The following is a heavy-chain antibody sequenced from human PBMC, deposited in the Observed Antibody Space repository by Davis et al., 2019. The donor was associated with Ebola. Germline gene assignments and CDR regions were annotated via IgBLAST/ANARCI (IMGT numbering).Heavy chain of an antibody. CDR2: IIPIFGTA. J-gene: IGHJ3*02. CDR3: ARAMDYGGNSDAFDI. CDR1: GGTFSSYA. D-gene: IGHD4-23*01. V-gene: IGHV1-69*06. Sequence: AASVKVSCKASGGTFSSYAISWVRQAPGQGLEWMGGIIPIFGTANYAQKFQGRVTITADKSTSTAYMELSSLRSEDTAVYYCARAMDYGGNSDAFDIWGQGTMVTVSS.